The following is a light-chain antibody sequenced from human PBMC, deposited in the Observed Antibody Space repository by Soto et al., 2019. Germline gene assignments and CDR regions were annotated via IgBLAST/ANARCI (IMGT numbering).Light chain of an antibody. CDR1: QSLVYSDGDTY. V-gene: IGKV2-30*01. Sequence: DVVMTQSPLSLPVTLGQPASISCKSSQSLVYSDGDTYLNWFQQRPGQSPRRLIYKVSNRDAGVPDRFSGSGSGTDFTLTISRLEPEDFAVYYCQQRSNFGQGTRLEIK. J-gene: IGKJ5*01. CDR3: QQRSN. CDR2: KVS.